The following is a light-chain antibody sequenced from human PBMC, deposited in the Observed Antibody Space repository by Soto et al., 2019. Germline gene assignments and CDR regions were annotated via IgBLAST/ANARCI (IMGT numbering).Light chain of an antibody. Sequence: DIQMTQSPTSLSASVGDRITITCRASQSISSYLNWYQQKPGKAPKLLIYAASSLQSGVPSRFSGSGSATDYTLTISSLHPEDFATYYCHQSFSPPPTFGQGTKLDIK. CDR2: AAS. J-gene: IGKJ2*01. CDR1: QSISSY. CDR3: HQSFSPPPT. V-gene: IGKV1-39*01.